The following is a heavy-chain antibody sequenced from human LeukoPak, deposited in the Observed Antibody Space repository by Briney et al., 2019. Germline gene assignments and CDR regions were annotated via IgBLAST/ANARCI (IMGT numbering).Heavy chain of an antibody. Sequence: ASVKVSCRASGGAFSSYAISWVRQAPGQGLEWMGGIIPIFGTANYAQKFQGRVTITADESTSTAYMELSSLRSEDTAVYYCARERLGLRAFDIWGQGTMVTVSS. V-gene: IGHV1-69*13. J-gene: IGHJ3*02. CDR3: ARERLGLRAFDI. D-gene: IGHD3/OR15-3a*01. CDR1: GGAFSSYA. CDR2: IIPIFGTA.